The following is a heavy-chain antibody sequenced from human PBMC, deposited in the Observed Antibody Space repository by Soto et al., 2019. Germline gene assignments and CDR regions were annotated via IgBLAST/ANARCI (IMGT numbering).Heavy chain of an antibody. CDR2: IIPIFGTA. J-gene: IGHJ6*02. CDR1: GGTFSRHA. Sequence: QVQLVQSGAEVRKPGSSVKVSCKASGGTFSRHAISWVRQAPGQGLEWMGGIIPIFGTANYAQKFQGRVTITADESTSTAYMELSSLRSEDTAVYYCARAAGSSWEVHYYYYGMDVWGQGTTVTVSS. CDR3: ARAAGSSWEVHYYYYGMDV. D-gene: IGHD6-13*01. V-gene: IGHV1-69*01.